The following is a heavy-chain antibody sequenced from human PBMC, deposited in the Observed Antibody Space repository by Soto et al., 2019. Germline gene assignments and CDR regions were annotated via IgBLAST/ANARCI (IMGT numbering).Heavy chain of an antibody. Sequence: QVQLVESGGGVVQPGRSLRLSCAASGFTFSSYGMHWVRQAPGKGLEWVAVIWYDGSNKYYADSVKGRFTISRDNSKNTLYMQMNRLRAEDTAVYYCARDLGSSWTRPYGMDVWGQGTTVTVSS. D-gene: IGHD6-13*01. J-gene: IGHJ6*02. CDR1: GFTFSSYG. V-gene: IGHV3-33*01. CDR2: IWYDGSNK. CDR3: ARDLGSSWTRPYGMDV.